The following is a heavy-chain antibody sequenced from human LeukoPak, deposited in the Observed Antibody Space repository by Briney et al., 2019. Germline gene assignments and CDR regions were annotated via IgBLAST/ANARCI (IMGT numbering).Heavy chain of an antibody. Sequence: ASVKVSCKASGYTFTSYAMNWVRQAPGQGLEWMGWINTNTGNPTYAQGFTGRFVFSLDTSVSTAYLQISSLKAEDTAVYYCARALHCTNGVCSLYYYYYMDVWGKGTTVTVSS. J-gene: IGHJ6*03. CDR3: ARALHCTNGVCSLYYYYYMDV. CDR2: INTNTGNP. D-gene: IGHD2-8*01. CDR1: GYTFTSYA. V-gene: IGHV7-4-1*02.